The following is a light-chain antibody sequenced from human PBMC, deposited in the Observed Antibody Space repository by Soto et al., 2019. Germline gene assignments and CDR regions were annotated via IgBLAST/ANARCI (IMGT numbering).Light chain of an antibody. Sequence: EIVMTQSTVTLSVSPGERANLYCRASQTVTTDLAWCQQKPGQAPRLVIHGASTRATDFPARFRGSGSGTDFTLTISSVEPEDFAVYFCQQRSNWPPTFGQGTRLDIK. V-gene: IGKV3-15*01. CDR2: GAS. CDR3: QQRSNWPPT. J-gene: IGKJ5*01. CDR1: QTVTTD.